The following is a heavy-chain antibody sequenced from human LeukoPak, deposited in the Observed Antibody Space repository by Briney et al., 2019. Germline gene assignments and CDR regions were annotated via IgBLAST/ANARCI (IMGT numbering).Heavy chain of an antibody. V-gene: IGHV3-48*04. J-gene: IGHJ6*02. CDR1: GFTFSRHN. CDR2: ISSGSSSI. CDR3: ARERFYNYGLDV. Sequence: GGSLRLSCVGSGFTFSRHNMNWVRQAPGKGLEWFSYISSGSSSIYYADSVKGRFTISRDNAKNSLYLQMNSLRAEDTAMYYCARERFYNYGLDVWGQGTTVTVSS. D-gene: IGHD3-3*01.